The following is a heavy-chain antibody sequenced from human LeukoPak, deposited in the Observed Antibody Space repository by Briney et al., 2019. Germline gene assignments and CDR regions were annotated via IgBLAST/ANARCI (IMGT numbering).Heavy chain of an antibody. J-gene: IGHJ3*02. V-gene: IGHV3-21*01. CDR3: SSSRGGDAFDI. CDR1: GFIFSSYT. CDR2: ISSSSSYI. Sequence: PGGSLRLSCAASGFIFSSYTMSWVRQAPGKGLEWVSSISSSSSYIYYADSVKGRFTISRDDAKNSLHLQMNSLRAEDTAVYYCSSSRGGDAFDIWGQGTMVTVSS. D-gene: IGHD5-12*01.